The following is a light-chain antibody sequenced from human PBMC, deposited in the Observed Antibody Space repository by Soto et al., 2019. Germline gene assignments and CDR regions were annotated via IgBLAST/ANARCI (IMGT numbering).Light chain of an antibody. V-gene: IGLV2-14*01. J-gene: IGLJ1*01. Sequence: QSALTQPASVSGSPGQSITISCTGTSSDVGGYNYVSWYQQHPGKAPKLMIYEVSNRPSGVSNRCSGSTSGNTASLTLSGLQAEDEADYYCSSYASSSTPYVCGTGSKGTVL. CDR2: EVS. CDR3: SSYASSSTPYV. CDR1: SSDVGGYNY.